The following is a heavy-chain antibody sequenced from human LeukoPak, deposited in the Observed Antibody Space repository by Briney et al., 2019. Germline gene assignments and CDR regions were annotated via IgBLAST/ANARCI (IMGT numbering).Heavy chain of an antibody. Sequence: PSETLYLTCTVSGGSISSYYWSWIRQPAGKGLEWIGRIYTSGSTNYNPSLKSRVTMSVDTSKNQFSLKLSSVTAADTAVYYCAREDSSGYYYARLDYWGQGTLVTVSS. D-gene: IGHD3-22*01. V-gene: IGHV4-4*07. CDR3: AREDSSGYYYARLDY. J-gene: IGHJ4*02. CDR1: GGSISSYY. CDR2: IYTSGST.